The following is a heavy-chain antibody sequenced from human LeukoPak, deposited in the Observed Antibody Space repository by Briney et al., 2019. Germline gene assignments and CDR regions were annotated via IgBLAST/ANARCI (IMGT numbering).Heavy chain of an antibody. J-gene: IGHJ4*02. CDR2: ILYYVSNK. CDR3: AMTDYGSFDY. Sequence: GGSLRLSCAASGFTFSSYGMHWVRLAPGKGLEWVAVILYYVSNKYYADSVKGRFTISRDNSKNTLYLQMNSLRAEDTAVYYCAMTDYGSFDYWGQGTLVTVSS. D-gene: IGHD4-17*01. V-gene: IGHV3-33*01. CDR1: GFTFSSYG.